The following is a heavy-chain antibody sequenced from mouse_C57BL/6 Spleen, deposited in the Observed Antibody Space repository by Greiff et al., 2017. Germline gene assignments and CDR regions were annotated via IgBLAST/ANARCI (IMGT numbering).Heavy chain of an antibody. CDR1: GYSITSGYY. CDR3: ASGNWDGFAY. J-gene: IGHJ3*01. CDR2: ISDDGSN. D-gene: IGHD4-1*01. Sequence: ESGPGLVKPSQSLSLTCSVTGYSITSGYYWNWIRQFPGNKLEWMGYISDDGSNNYNPSLKNRISITRDTSKNQFFLKLNSVTTEDTATYYCASGNWDGFAYWGQGTLVTVSA. V-gene: IGHV3-6*01.